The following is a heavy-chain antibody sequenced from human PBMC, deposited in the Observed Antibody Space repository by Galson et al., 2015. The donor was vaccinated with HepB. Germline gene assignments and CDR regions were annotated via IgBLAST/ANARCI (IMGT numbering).Heavy chain of an antibody. CDR1: GFTLSSYE. CDR3: AKDLGYCGGDCVDASDI. V-gene: IGHV3-48*03. Sequence: SLRLSCAASGFTLSSYEMSWVRQAPGKGLEWISYVSSSGSTIYYADSVKGRFTISRDNSKNTLYLQMNSLRAEDTAVYYCAKDLGYCGGDCVDASDIWGQGTMVTVSS. J-gene: IGHJ3*02. CDR2: VSSSGSTI. D-gene: IGHD2-21*02.